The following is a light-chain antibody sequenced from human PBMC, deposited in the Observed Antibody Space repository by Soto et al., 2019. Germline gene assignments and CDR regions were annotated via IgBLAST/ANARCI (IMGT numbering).Light chain of an antibody. J-gene: IGKJ4*01. Sequence: AIRMTQSPSSFSASTGDRVTITCRASQGISSYLAWYQQKPGKAPKLLIYAASTLQSGVPSRFSGSGSGTDFTLTISCLQSEDFATYYCQQYYSYPLPFGGGTKVAI. V-gene: IGKV1-8*01. CDR2: AAS. CDR3: QQYYSYPLP. CDR1: QGISSY.